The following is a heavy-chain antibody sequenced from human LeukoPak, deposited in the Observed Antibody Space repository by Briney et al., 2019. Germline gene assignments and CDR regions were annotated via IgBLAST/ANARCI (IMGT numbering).Heavy chain of an antibody. Sequence: ASVKVSCKASGYTFTGYYMHWVRQAPGQGLEWMGWINPNSGGTNYAKKLQGRVTMPRATSISTAYMELSRLRSDDTAVYYCARALGTPDYWGQGTLVTVSS. CDR1: GYTFTGYY. CDR3: ARALGTPDY. D-gene: IGHD7-27*01. V-gene: IGHV1-2*02. CDR2: INPNSGGT. J-gene: IGHJ4*02.